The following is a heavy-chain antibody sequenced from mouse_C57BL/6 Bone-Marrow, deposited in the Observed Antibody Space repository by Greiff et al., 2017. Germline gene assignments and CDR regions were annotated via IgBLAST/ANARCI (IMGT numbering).Heavy chain of an antibody. Sequence: EVQRVESGGGLVKPGGSLKLSCAASGFTFSSYAMSWVRQTPEKRLEWVATISDGGSYTYYPDNVKGRFTISRDNAKNNLYLQMSHLKSEDTAMYYCARDPRYYSNYEREMDYWGQGTSVTVSS. CDR2: ISDGGSYT. CDR3: ARDPRYYSNYEREMDY. D-gene: IGHD2-5*01. CDR1: GFTFSSYA. J-gene: IGHJ4*01. V-gene: IGHV5-4*01.